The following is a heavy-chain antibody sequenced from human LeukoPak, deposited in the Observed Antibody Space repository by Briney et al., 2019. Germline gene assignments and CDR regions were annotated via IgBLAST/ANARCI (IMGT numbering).Heavy chain of an antibody. V-gene: IGHV3-48*04. CDR3: ASRASSGWYYYYYYMDV. Sequence: PGGSLRLSCAASGFTFSSYGMTWVRQAPGKGLEWVSYISSSSSTIYYADSVKGRFTISRDNAKNSLYLQMNSLRAEDTAVYYCASRASSGWYYYYYYMDVWGKGTTVTVSS. D-gene: IGHD6-19*01. J-gene: IGHJ6*03. CDR1: GFTFSSYG. CDR2: ISSSSSTI.